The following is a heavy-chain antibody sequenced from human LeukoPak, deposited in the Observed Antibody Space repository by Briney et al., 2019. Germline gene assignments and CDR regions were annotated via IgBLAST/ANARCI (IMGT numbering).Heavy chain of an antibody. Sequence: SETLSLTRTVSGGSISSYYWSWIRQPPGKGLEWIGYIYYSGSTNYNPSLKSRVTISVDTSKNQFSLKLSSVTAADTAVYYCARQRSGSSKGGYFDYWGQGTLVTVSS. V-gene: IGHV4-59*08. CDR3: ARQRSGSSKGGYFDY. D-gene: IGHD1-26*01. CDR1: GGSISSYY. CDR2: IYYSGST. J-gene: IGHJ4*02.